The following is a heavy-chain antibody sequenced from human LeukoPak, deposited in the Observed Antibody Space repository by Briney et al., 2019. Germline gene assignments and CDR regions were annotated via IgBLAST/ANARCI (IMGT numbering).Heavy chain of an antibody. D-gene: IGHD2-15*01. Sequence: GGTLRLSCAASGFTFSNYGMSWVRQAPGKGLEWVSSISGSGDSTYYADSVKGRFTIARDNSKNTLYLQMNSLRAEDTAVYYCARETRIFLGSAFDIWGQGTMVTVSS. V-gene: IGHV3-23*01. CDR3: ARETRIFLGSAFDI. CDR2: ISGSGDST. J-gene: IGHJ3*02. CDR1: GFTFSNYG.